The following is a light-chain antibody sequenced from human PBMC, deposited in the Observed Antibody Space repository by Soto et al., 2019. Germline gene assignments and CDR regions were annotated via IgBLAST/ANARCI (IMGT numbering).Light chain of an antibody. J-gene: IGKJ1*01. Sequence: EIVLTQSPGTLSVSPGDRVTLSCRASQSISINLAWYQHKPGQAPRLLIYGASTRATGIPARISGSGSGTEFTLTISSLQSEDFAVYYCQQFRNWPWTFGQGTKVDIK. CDR3: QQFRNWPWT. V-gene: IGKV3D-15*01. CDR2: GAS. CDR1: QSISIN.